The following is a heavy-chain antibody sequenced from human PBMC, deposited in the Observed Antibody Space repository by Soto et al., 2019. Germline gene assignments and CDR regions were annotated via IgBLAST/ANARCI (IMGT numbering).Heavy chain of an antibody. CDR2: IKSKTDGGTT. Sequence: GGSLRLSCAASGFSFSNAWMSWVRQAPGKGLEWVGRIKSKTDGGTTDYAAPVKGRFTISRDDSKNTLYLQMNSLKTEDTAVYYRTTDRLAYYDILTGRRFDPWGQGTLVTVSS. CDR3: TTDRLAYYDILTGRRFDP. J-gene: IGHJ5*02. CDR1: GFSFSNAW. D-gene: IGHD3-9*01. V-gene: IGHV3-15*01.